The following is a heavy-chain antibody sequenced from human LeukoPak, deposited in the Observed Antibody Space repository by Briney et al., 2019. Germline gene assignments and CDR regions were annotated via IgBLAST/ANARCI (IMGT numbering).Heavy chain of an antibody. CDR1: GGAISSYY. Sequence: PSETLSLTCTVSGGAISSYYWSWIRQPPGKGLECIGYIYNSGSTNYNPSLKSRVSISVDTSKNQFSLKLSSVTAADTAVYYCARSAIDAFDIWGQGTMVTVSS. J-gene: IGHJ3*02. V-gene: IGHV4-59*08. CDR2: IYNSGST. D-gene: IGHD6-25*01. CDR3: ARSAIDAFDI.